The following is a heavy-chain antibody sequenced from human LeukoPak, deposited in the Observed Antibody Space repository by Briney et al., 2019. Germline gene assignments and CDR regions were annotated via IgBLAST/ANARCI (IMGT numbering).Heavy chain of an antibody. CDR1: GYSFTDYD. V-gene: IGHV1-18*01. CDR2: VSIYNDNT. J-gene: IGHJ4*02. Sequence: AASVKVSCKASGYSFTDYDFSWVRQAPGQGLEWLGWVSIYNDNTNYARGFQDRITMTTDISTSTAYMELKSLTSDDTAVYFCARTGHYQFDSWGQGTLVTVSS. CDR3: ARTGHYQFDS. D-gene: IGHD3-9*01.